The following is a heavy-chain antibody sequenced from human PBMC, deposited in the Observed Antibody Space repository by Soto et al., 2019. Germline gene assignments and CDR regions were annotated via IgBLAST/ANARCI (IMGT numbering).Heavy chain of an antibody. CDR1: GFTFNNYA. V-gene: IGHV3-23*01. D-gene: IGHD3-16*01. Sequence: EVQLLESGGGLVQPGGSLSLSCAASGFTFNNYAMTWVRQAPGKGLEWVSAISGGGDTSSYADSVKGRFTVSRDGSKNTLYLQMSNLRAEDSALYYRAKGRGVSVSITPRVDFWGQGTLVTVSS. CDR2: ISGGGDTS. J-gene: IGHJ4*02. CDR3: AKGRGVSVSITPRVDF.